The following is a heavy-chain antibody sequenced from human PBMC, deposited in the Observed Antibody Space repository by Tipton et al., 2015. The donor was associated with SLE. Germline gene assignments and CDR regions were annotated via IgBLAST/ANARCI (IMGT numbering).Heavy chain of an antibody. D-gene: IGHD1-1*01. J-gene: IGHJ3*02. CDR1: GYTFNIYN. V-gene: IGHV5-51*03. CDR3: ARRALDDAFDS. CDR2: IYPGDSDT. Sequence: VQLVQSGAEVRKPGESLKISCKASGYTFNIYNIAWVRQMPGKGLEWMAIIYPGDSDTRYSPSFEGQVTISVDKSISTAYLQWSSLKAADTAMYFCARRALDDAFDSWGQGTMVTVSS.